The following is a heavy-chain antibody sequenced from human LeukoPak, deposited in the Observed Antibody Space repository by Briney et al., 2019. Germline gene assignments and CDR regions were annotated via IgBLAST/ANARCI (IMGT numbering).Heavy chain of an antibody. CDR1: GFTVSSNY. D-gene: IGHD5-12*01. CDR2: IYSGGST. V-gene: IGHV3-53*01. CDR3: ARGYSGYVADAFDI. J-gene: IGHJ3*02. Sequence: GGSLRLSCAASGFTVSSNYMSWVRQAPGKGLEWVSVIYSGGSTYYADSVKGRFTISRDNSKNTLYLQMNSLRAEDTAVYYCARGYSGYVADAFDIWSQGTMVTVSS.